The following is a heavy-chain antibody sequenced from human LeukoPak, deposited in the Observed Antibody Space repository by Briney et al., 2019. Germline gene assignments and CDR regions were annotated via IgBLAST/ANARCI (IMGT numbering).Heavy chain of an antibody. CDR2: IYTSGST. CDR1: GGSISSGSYY. CDR3: ARVGCSSTSCYGWFYYMDV. V-gene: IGHV4-61*02. Sequence: SQTLSLTCTVSGGSISSGSYYWSWIRQPAGKGLEWIGRIYTSGSTNYNPSLKSRVTISVDTSNNQFSLKLSSVTAADTAVYYCARVGCSSTSCYGWFYYMDVWGKGTTVTVSS. J-gene: IGHJ6*03. D-gene: IGHD2-2*01.